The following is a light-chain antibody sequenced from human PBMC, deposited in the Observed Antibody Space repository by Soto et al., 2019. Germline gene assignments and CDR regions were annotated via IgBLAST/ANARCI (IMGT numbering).Light chain of an antibody. CDR1: RSVGNY. V-gene: IGKV3-11*01. Sequence: EIVLTQSPATLSLSPGESATLSCRASRSVGNYLGWYQQKPGQAPRLLIYGASSRATGIPDRFSGSGSGTEFTLTISSLQPDDFATYYCQQYNSYSRTFGQGTKVDIK. J-gene: IGKJ1*01. CDR2: GAS. CDR3: QQYNSYSRT.